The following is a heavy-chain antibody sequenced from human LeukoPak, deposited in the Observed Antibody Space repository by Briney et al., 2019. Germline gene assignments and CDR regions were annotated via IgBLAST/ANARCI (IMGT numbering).Heavy chain of an antibody. V-gene: IGHV4-59*01. D-gene: IGHD2-15*01. J-gene: IGHJ3*02. CDR3: AREDYCSGGSCYRVRAFSI. Sequence: SETLSLTCSVSGVSISSYLWNWIRQPPGKGLEWVGNIYNSGSTYYNPSLKSRVTMSVDPSKNQFSLKLNSVTAADTAVYYCAREDYCSGGSCYRVRAFSIWGQGTMVTVSS. CDR2: IYNSGST. CDR1: GVSISSYL.